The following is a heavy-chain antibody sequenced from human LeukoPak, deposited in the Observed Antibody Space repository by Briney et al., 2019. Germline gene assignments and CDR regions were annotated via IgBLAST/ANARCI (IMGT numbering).Heavy chain of an antibody. CDR2: IYYSGIT. D-gene: IGHD1-14*01. J-gene: IGHJ6*02. CDR1: GGSISSYY. CDR3: ARNPGYYGMDV. V-gene: IGHV4-59*12. Sequence: SETLSLTCTVSGGSISSYYWVWIRQPPGKGLEWIGNIYYSGITYCNPSLKSRVTISVDTSKNQFSLKLASVTAADTAVYFCARNPGYYGMDVWGQGTTVTVSS.